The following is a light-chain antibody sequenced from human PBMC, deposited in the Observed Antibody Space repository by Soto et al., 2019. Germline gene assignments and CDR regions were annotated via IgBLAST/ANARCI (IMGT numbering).Light chain of an antibody. CDR3: HQYYNWPHTWT. V-gene: IGKV3D-15*01. CDR2: DVS. J-gene: IGKJ1*01. CDR1: QSVSSN. Sequence: EILMTQYPATLSVSPGERATLSCRASQSVSSNLAWYQQKPGKAPRLLIYDVSNRATGIPARFSGSGSGTDFTLTINSLQSDDFAIYYCHQYYNWPHTWTFGHGTKVDIK.